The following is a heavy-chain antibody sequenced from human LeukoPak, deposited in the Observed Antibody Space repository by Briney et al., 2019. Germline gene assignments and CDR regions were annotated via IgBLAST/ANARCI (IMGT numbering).Heavy chain of an antibody. J-gene: IGHJ3*02. CDR2: ISSSGSTR. Sequence: GGSLRLSCAASGFPFSDYYMSWIRQAPGKGLEWVSHISSSGSTRYYADSVKGRFTISRDNAKNSLYLQMNSLRAEDTAVYYCARTAYYYDSSGYDDAFDIWGQGTMVTVSS. V-gene: IGHV3-11*01. D-gene: IGHD3-22*01. CDR3: ARTAYYYDSSGYDDAFDI. CDR1: GFPFSDYY.